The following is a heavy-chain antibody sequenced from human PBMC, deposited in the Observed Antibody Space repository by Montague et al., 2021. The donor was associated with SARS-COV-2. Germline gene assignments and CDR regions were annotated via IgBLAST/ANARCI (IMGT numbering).Heavy chain of an antibody. V-gene: IGHV4-61*08. Sequence: SETLSLTCTVSGRPLNSGGYYWTWIRQHPGKGLEWIGYIYYSGSTNYNPSLKSRVTISVDTSKNQFSLKLSSVTAADTAVYYCASQVPDFWSGIDYWGQGTLVTVSS. D-gene: IGHD3-3*01. CDR1: GRPLNSGGYY. CDR3: ASQVPDFWSGIDY. CDR2: IYYSGST. J-gene: IGHJ4*02.